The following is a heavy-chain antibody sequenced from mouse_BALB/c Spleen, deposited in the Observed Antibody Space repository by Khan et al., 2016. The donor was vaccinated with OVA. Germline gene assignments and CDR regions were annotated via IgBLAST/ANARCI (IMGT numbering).Heavy chain of an antibody. CDR2: INPNNGDP. CDR1: GYSFTGYI. Sequence: VQLKQSGPELVKPGASMKLSCKASGYSFTGYILNWVKQSHGKNLEWIGLINPNNGDPTYNQKFKGKATLTIDRSSSTAYMELLSLTSEDSAVYYCARGGYGTFAYWGQGTLVTVSA. J-gene: IGHJ3*01. CDR3: ARGGYGTFAY. D-gene: IGHD2-1*01. V-gene: IGHV1-37*01.